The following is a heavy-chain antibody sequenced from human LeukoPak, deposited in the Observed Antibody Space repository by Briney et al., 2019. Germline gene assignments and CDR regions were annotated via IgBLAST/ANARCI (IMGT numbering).Heavy chain of an antibody. Sequence: GGSLRLSCAASGFTSSSYGMHWVRQAPGKGLEWVAVTWYDGSNKYYADSVKGRFTISRDNSKNTLYLQMNSLRAEDTAVYYCAKDLRFSYFDYWGQGTLVTVSS. CDR2: TWYDGSNK. V-gene: IGHV3-33*06. CDR3: AKDLRFSYFDY. J-gene: IGHJ4*02. D-gene: IGHD3-3*01. CDR1: GFTSSSYG.